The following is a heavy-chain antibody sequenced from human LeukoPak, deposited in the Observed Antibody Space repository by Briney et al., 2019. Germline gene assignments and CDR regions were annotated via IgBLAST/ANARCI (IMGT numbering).Heavy chain of an antibody. CDR3: AKMGLGVVVAATFDY. CDR1: GFTFSSYA. CDR2: ISGSGGST. D-gene: IGHD2-15*01. Sequence: PGGSLRLSCAASGFTFSSYAMSWVRQAPGKGLEWVSAISGSGGSTYYADSVKGRFTISRDNSKNTLYLQMNSLRAEDTAVYYCAKMGLGVVVAATFDYWGQGTLVTVSS. V-gene: IGHV3-23*01. J-gene: IGHJ4*02.